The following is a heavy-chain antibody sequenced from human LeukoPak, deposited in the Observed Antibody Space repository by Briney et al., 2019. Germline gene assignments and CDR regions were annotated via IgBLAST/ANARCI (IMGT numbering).Heavy chain of an antibody. CDR1: GGSISSYY. CDR3: ARDQGGYNKNWFDP. Sequence: SETLSLTCTVSGGSISSYYWSWIRQPPGKGLEWSGYINYSGSTNYNPSLKSRVTISVDTSKTPFSLKPRSVTAADTAVYYCARDQGGYNKNWFDPWGQGTLVTVSS. V-gene: IGHV4-59*01. CDR2: INYSGST. D-gene: IGHD5-24*01. J-gene: IGHJ5*02.